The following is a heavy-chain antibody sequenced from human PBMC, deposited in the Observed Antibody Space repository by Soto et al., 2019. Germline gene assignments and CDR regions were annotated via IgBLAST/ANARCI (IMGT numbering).Heavy chain of an antibody. CDR2: IKSKTDGGTT. J-gene: IGHJ6*02. Sequence: GFLSVSCAASGFTLSNAWMSWVRQAPGKGLEWVGRIKSKTDGGTTDYAAPVKGRFTISRDDSKNTLYLQMNSLKTEDTAVYYCTTDRGIAAVPDYYYYYGMDVWGQGTTVTVSS. CDR3: TTDRGIAAVPDYYYYYGMDV. CDR1: GFTLSNAW. V-gene: IGHV3-15*01. D-gene: IGHD6-13*01.